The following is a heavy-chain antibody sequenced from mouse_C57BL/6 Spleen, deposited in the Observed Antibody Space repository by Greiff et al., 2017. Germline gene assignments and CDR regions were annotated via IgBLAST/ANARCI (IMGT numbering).Heavy chain of an antibody. CDR2: ISGGGGNT. CDR3: ARQLGSYYAMDY. V-gene: IGHV5-9*01. CDR1: GFTFSSYT. D-gene: IGHD4-1*01. Sequence: EVKVVESGGGLVEPGGSLKLSCAASGFTFSSYTMSWVRQTPEKRLEWVATISGGGGNTYYPDSVKGRFTISRDNAKNTLYLQISSLRSEDTALYYCARQLGSYYAMDYWGQGTSVTVSS. J-gene: IGHJ4*01.